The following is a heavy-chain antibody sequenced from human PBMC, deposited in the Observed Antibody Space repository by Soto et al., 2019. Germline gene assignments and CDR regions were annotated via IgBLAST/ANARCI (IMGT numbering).Heavy chain of an antibody. CDR3: ARDLYPLAYYFDY. CDR1: GYNFVNHG. V-gene: IGHV1-18*04. CDR2: ISGHNGAT. J-gene: IGHJ4*02. Sequence: ASVKVSCKTSGYNFVNHGISWVRQAPGRGLEWLGWISGHNGATKYGKRLQGRVTMTIDTSTTTAYMELRSLRSDDTAVYYCARDLYPLAYYFDYWGQGTLVTVSS.